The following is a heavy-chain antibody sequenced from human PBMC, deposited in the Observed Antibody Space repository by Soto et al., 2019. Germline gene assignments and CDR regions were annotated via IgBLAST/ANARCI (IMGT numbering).Heavy chain of an antibody. CDR3: ARDLYPLAYYFDY. CDR1: GYNFVNHG. V-gene: IGHV1-18*04. CDR2: ISGHNGAT. J-gene: IGHJ4*02. Sequence: ASVKVSCKTSGYNFVNHGISWVRQAPGRGLEWLGWISGHNGATKYGKRLQGRVTMTIDTSTTTAYMELRSLRSDDTAVYYCARDLYPLAYYFDYWGQGTLVTVSS.